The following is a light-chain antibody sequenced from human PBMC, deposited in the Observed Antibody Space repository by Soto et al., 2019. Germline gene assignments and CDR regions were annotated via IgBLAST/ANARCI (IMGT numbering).Light chain of an antibody. CDR2: EVS. Sequence: LTQPASVSGSPGQSITLSCTGTSSDVGGYNYVSWYQQHPGKAPKLMIYEVSNRPSGISHRFSGSKAGNTASLTISGLRAEDEADYYCSSYTRQYTPSYVFGTGTNVTVL. CDR1: SSDVGGYNY. J-gene: IGLJ1*01. V-gene: IGLV2-14*01. CDR3: SSYTRQYTPSYV.